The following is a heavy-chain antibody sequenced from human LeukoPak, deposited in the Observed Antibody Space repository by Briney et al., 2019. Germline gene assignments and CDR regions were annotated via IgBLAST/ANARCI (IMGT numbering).Heavy chain of an antibody. V-gene: IGHV1-18*01. CDR3: ARVGPGHWSNTEIDY. CDR2: ISAYNGNT. Sequence: ASVKVSCKASGYTFTSYGISWVRQAPGQGLEWMGWISAYNGNTNYAQKLQGRVTMTTDTSTSTAYMELRSLRSDDTAVYYCARVGPGHWSNTEIDYWGQGTLVTVFS. J-gene: IGHJ4*02. D-gene: IGHD2-8*02. CDR1: GYTFTSYG.